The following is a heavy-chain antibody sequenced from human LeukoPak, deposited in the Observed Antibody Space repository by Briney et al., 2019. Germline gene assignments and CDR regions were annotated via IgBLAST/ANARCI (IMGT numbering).Heavy chain of an antibody. D-gene: IGHD4-17*01. CDR3: AICYSDHSDYFDY. V-gene: IGHV3-7*03. CDR2: INQDGSAK. J-gene: IGHJ4*02. CDR1: GFTFTNYW. Sequence: GGSLRLSCAASGFTFTNYWMSWVRQSPGKGLEWVANINQDGSAKYYVDSVKGRFTISRDNAKNSLYLQMNSLRTYDTAVYYCAICYSDHSDYFDYWGQGTLVTVSS.